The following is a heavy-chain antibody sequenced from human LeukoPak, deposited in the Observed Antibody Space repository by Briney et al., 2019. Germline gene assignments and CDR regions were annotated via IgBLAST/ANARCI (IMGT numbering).Heavy chain of an antibody. CDR2: LSGSGITT. D-gene: IGHD6-19*01. V-gene: IGHV3-23*01. CDR1: GFTFSNSA. Sequence: GGSLRLSCAASGFTFSNSAMSWVRQAPGKGLEWVSTLSGSGITTYYADSVTGRFTISRDNSKNTLYLQMNSLRAEDTAVFYCAKGIYSSGWSYFDYWGHGTLVTVSS. J-gene: IGHJ4*01. CDR3: AKGIYSSGWSYFDY.